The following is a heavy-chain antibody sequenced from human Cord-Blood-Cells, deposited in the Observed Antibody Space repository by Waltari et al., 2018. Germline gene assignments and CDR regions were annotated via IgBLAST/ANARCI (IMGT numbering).Heavy chain of an antibody. CDR2: IWYDGSNK. CDR1: GFTFTSYE. Sequence: QVQLVESGGGVVQHGRSLSLSSSESGFTFTSYELHWVRPAPGKGLEWVAVIWYDGSNKYYADSVKGRFTISRDNSKNTLYLQMNSLRAEDTAVYYCARDYRRYRIAADYWGQGTLVTVSS. V-gene: IGHV3-33*01. CDR3: ARDYRRYRIAADY. D-gene: IGHD6-13*01. J-gene: IGHJ4*02.